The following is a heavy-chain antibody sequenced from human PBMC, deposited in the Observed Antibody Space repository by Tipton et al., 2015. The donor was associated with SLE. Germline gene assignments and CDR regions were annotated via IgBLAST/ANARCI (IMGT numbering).Heavy chain of an antibody. V-gene: IGHV4-59*01. CDR1: GGSISSYY. Sequence: TLSLTCTVSGGSISSYYWSWIRQPPGKGLEWIGYIYYSGSTNYNPSLKSRVTISVDTSKNQFSLKLSSVTAADTAVYYCARESSWDPLFDYWGRGTLVTVSS. D-gene: IGHD6-13*01. CDR3: ARESSWDPLFDY. J-gene: IGHJ2*01. CDR2: IYYSGST.